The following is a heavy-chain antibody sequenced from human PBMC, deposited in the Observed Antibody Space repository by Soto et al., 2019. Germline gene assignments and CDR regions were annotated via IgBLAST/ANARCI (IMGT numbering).Heavy chain of an antibody. Sequence: QVQLQESGPGLMKPSETMSLTCSVPGASIAGSSYWSWIRQPAGKGLEWIGRFSLSGTTNYSPSLRIPVTMSAAVSKNQFSLRLTSVTAADTALYYCARGMTPLGAPVWYYFDSRGQGALVTVSS. CDR3: ARGMTPLGAPVWYYFDS. J-gene: IGHJ4*02. V-gene: IGHV4-4*07. CDR1: GASIAGSSY. CDR2: FSLSGTT. D-gene: IGHD2-15*01.